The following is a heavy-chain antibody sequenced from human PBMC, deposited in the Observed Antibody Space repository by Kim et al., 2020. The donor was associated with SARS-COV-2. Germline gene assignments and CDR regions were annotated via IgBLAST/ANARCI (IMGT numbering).Heavy chain of an antibody. Sequence: GGSLRLSCAASGFTFSSYAMHWVRQAPGKGLEWVAVISYDGSNKYYVDSVKGRFTISRDNSKTTLYLQMNSLRAEDTAVYYCARDPKYYDFWSGYLSSHNYYYYYGMDVWGQGTTVTVSS. CDR3: ARDPKYYDFWSGYLSSHNYYYYYGMDV. D-gene: IGHD3-3*01. V-gene: IGHV3-30*04. CDR1: GFTFSSYA. J-gene: IGHJ6*02. CDR2: ISYDGSNK.